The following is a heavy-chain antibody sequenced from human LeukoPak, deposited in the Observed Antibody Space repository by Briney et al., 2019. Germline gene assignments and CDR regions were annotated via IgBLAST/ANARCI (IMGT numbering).Heavy chain of an antibody. Sequence: ASVKVSCKASGYTFTSYYTHWVRQAPGQGLEWMGIINPSGGSTSYAQKFQGRVTMTRDTSTSTVYMGLSSLRSEDTAVYYCAREWALVGAIFDYWGQGTLVTVSS. D-gene: IGHD1-26*01. CDR1: GYTFTSYY. V-gene: IGHV1-46*01. J-gene: IGHJ4*02. CDR3: AREWALVGAIFDY. CDR2: INPSGGST.